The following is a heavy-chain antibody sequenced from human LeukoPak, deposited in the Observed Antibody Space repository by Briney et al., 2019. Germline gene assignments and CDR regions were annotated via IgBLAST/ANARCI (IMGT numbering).Heavy chain of an antibody. CDR3: ARDGDYYGSGSYYNEDWFDP. CDR1: GGTFSSYA. D-gene: IGHD3-10*01. V-gene: IGHV1-69*04. CDR2: IIPIFGIA. J-gene: IGHJ5*02. Sequence: ASVKVSCKASGGTFSSYAISSVRQAPGQGLEWMGRIIPIFGIANYAQKFQGRVTITADKSTSTAYMELSSLRSEDTAVYYCARDGDYYGSGSYYNEDWFDPWGQGTLVTVSS.